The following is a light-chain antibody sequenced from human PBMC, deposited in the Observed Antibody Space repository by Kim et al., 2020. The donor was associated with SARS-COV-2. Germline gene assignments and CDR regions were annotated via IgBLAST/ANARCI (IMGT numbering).Light chain of an antibody. J-gene: IGLJ3*02. CDR3: NSYTRSDTWV. CDR1: SRDIGVYNY. CDR2: NVS. V-gene: IGLV2-14*04. Sequence: GQSITISCTGTSRDIGVYNYVSWYQQKSDKAPKLLIYNVSQRPSGVSDRFSGSKSGNTASLTISGLQAEDEADYYCNSYTRSDTWVFGGGTQLTVL.